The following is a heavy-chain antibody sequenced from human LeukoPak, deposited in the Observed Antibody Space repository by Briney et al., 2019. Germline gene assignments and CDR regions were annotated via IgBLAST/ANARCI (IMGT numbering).Heavy chain of an antibody. Sequence: GASLRLSCAASGFTFSSYSMNWVRQAPGKGLEWVSSISSSSSYIYYADSVKGRFTISRDNAKNSLYLQMNSLRAEDTAVYYCARAYSWSDVFTPYYMDVWGKGTTVTVSS. CDR1: GFTFSSYS. D-gene: IGHD3-16*01. J-gene: IGHJ6*03. V-gene: IGHV3-21*01. CDR3: ARAYSWSDVFTPYYMDV. CDR2: ISSSSSYI.